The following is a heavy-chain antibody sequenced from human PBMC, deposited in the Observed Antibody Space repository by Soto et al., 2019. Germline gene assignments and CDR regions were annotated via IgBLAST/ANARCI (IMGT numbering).Heavy chain of an antibody. J-gene: IGHJ5*02. CDR2: INHSGST. D-gene: IGHD3-3*01. V-gene: IGHV4-34*01. CDR1: GGSFSGYY. CDR3: ARHDFLSGYYKVTSFDP. Sequence: SETLSLTCAVYGGSFSGYYWSWVRQPPGKGLEWIGEINHSGSTNYNPSLKSRVTISVDTSKNQFSLKLSSVTAADTAVYYCARHDFLSGYYKVTSFDPWAQGTLDTVSS.